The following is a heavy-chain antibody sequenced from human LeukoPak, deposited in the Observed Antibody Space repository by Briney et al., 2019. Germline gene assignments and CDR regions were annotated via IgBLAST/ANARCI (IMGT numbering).Heavy chain of an antibody. D-gene: IGHD5/OR15-5a*01. CDR2: IFYSGSA. V-gene: IGHV4-59*08. Sequence: PSETLSLTCTVSGGSISPYHWSWIRQPPGKELEWIAFIFYSGSAHYNPSLTSRVTISVDTSKNQFSLRLTSVTAADTAVYYCARHSVGSPHYFDYWGQGTPVTVSS. J-gene: IGHJ4*02. CDR3: ARHSVGSPHYFDY. CDR1: GGSISPYH.